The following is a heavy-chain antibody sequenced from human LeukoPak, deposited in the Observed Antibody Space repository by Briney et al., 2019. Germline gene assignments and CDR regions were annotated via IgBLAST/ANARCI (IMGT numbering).Heavy chain of an antibody. CDR2: INHSGST. V-gene: IGHV4-34*01. J-gene: IGHJ4*02. D-gene: IGHD3-9*01. CDR1: GGSFSGYY. CDR3: ARGGYYAILTGYTD. Sequence: NPSGTLSLTCAVSGGSFSGYYWSWIRQPPGKGLEWIGAINHSGSTNYNPSLTSRVTISADTSKNQFSRKLSSGTAADTGVYYCARGGYYAILTGYTDWGQGTLVTVSS.